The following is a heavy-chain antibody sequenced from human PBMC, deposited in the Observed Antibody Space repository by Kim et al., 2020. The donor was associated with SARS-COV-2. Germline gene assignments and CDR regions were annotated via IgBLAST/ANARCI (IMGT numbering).Heavy chain of an antibody. D-gene: IGHD3-10*01. J-gene: IGHJ4*02. CDR3: ARDRYYGAGSYYSLDY. Sequence: FQGRDTITADDSTSTAYMELSSLRSEDTAVYYCARDRYYGAGSYYSLDYWGQGTLVTVSS. V-gene: IGHV1-69*01.